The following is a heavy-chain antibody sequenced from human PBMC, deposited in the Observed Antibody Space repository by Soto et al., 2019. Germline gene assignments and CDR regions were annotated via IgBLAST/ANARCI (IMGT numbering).Heavy chain of an antibody. CDR3: ARDGYCTNGVCYTVFDY. D-gene: IGHD2-8*01. J-gene: IGHJ4*02. CDR2: IYYSGTT. V-gene: IGHV4-30-4*08. Sequence: SETLSLTCTVSGGSISSGDYYWSWIRQHPGKGLEWIGYIYYSGTTYYNPSLKSRVTISVDTSKNQFSLKLSSVTAADTAVYYYARDGYCTNGVCYTVFDYWGQGTLVTVSS. CDR1: GGSISSGDYY.